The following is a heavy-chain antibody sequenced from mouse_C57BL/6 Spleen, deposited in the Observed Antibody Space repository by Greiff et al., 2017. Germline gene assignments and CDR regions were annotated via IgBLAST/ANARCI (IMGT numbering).Heavy chain of an antibody. Sequence: QVQLQQPGTELVKPGASVKLSCKASGYTFTSYWMHWVKQRPGQGLEWIGNINPSNGGTNYNEKFKSQATLTVDKSSSTAYMQLSSLTSEDSAVYYCARKGSSGYVDYYAMDYWGQGTSVTVSS. V-gene: IGHV1-53*01. J-gene: IGHJ4*01. CDR2: INPSNGGT. CDR3: ARKGSSGYVDYYAMDY. D-gene: IGHD3-2*02. CDR1: GYTFTSYW.